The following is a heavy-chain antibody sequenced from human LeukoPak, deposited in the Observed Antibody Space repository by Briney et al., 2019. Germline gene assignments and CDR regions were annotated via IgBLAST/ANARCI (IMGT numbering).Heavy chain of an antibody. CDR1: GYTFTTYG. J-gene: IGHJ5*02. Sequence: GASVKVSCKASGYTFTTYGITWVRQAPGQGLEWMGWINPYNDHTNYAQKLQGRVTMTTDTPTSTVYMELRSLRSDDTAVYYCARDRGFGDTSDDWFDPWGQGTLVTVSS. CDR2: INPYNDHT. V-gene: IGHV1-18*01. D-gene: IGHD3-10*01. CDR3: ARDRGFGDTSDDWFDP.